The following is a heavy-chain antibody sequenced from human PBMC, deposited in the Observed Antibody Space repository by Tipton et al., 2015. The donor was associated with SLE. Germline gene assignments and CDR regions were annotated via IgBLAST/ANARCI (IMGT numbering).Heavy chain of an antibody. D-gene: IGHD3-10*01. J-gene: IGHJ4*02. Sequence: SLRLSCAASGFTSSSYWMNWVRQAPGKGLEWVANIKQDGSEKHYVDSVKGRFTISRDNAKNSVFLQMNSLRAEDTAVYYCARGTYLWFGEFYYFDYWGQGTLVTVSS. CDR1: GFTSSSYW. V-gene: IGHV3-7*01. CDR3: ARGTYLWFGEFYYFDY. CDR2: IKQDGSEK.